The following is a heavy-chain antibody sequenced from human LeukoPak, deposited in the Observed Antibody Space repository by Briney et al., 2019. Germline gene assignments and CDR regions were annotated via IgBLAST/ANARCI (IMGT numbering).Heavy chain of an antibody. V-gene: IGHV4-61*01. Sequence: SETLSLTCSVSGYSISSGYYWSWIRQPPGKGLEWIGYIYYSGSTNYNPSLKSRVTISVDTSKNQFSLKLSSVTAADTAVYYCARARRSSSWQLYYYYYMDVWGKGTTVTISS. D-gene: IGHD6-13*01. CDR3: ARARRSSSWQLYYYYYMDV. CDR1: GYSISSGYY. CDR2: IYYSGST. J-gene: IGHJ6*03.